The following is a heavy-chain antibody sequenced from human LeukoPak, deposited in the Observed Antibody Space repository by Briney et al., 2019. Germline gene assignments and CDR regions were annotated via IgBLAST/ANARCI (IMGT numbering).Heavy chain of an antibody. D-gene: IGHD6-25*01. Sequence: GGSLRLSCAGSGFSFTNYAMHWVRQAPGEGLEWVAVISYDESKIYYADSVKGRFTISRDLSTNTLYLQMNGLTTEDTAMYFCARRPVAAEYFQHWGQGTLVTVSS. CDR2: ISYDESKI. J-gene: IGHJ1*01. CDR3: ARRPVAAEYFQH. CDR1: GFSFTNYA. V-gene: IGHV3-30*03.